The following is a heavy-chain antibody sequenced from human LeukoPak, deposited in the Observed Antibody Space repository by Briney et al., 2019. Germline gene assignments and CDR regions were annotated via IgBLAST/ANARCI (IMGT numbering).Heavy chain of an antibody. V-gene: IGHV4-34*01. D-gene: IGHD3-10*01. CDR2: IYHSGST. J-gene: IGHJ6*02. CDR1: GGSFSGYY. Sequence: SETLSLTCAVYGGSFSGYYWSWIRQPPGKGLEWIGYIYHSGSTSYNPSLKSRVTISVDTSKNQFSLKLSSVTAADTAVYYCARGITLLWFGEFSSSYGMDVWGQGTTVTVSS. CDR3: ARGITLLWFGEFSSSYGMDV.